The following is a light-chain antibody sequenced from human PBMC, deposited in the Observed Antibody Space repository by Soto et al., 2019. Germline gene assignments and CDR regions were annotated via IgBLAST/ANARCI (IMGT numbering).Light chain of an antibody. CDR1: QSVSSNY. J-gene: IGKJ1*01. V-gene: IGKV3-20*01. Sequence: EIVLTQSPGTLSLSPGERATLSCRASQSVSSNYLAWYQQTPGQAPRLLIYGASSRATGIPDRFSGSGSGTDFTLTISRLEPEDFAVYYCQQYVGSPRTLGQGTKVELK. CDR2: GAS. CDR3: QQYVGSPRT.